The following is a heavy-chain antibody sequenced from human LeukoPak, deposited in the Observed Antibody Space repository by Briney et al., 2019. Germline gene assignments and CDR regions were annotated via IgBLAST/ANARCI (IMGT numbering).Heavy chain of an antibody. Sequence: PGGSLRLSCAASGFTFSSYEMNWVRQAPGKGLEWVGFIRSKAYGGTTEYAASVKGRFTISRDDSKSIAYLQMNSLKTEDTAVYYCTRDQVAAAGIVYYYYMDVWGKGTTVTVSS. CDR2: IRSKAYGGTT. CDR1: GFTFSSYE. D-gene: IGHD6-13*01. CDR3: TRDQVAAAGIVYYYYMDV. J-gene: IGHJ6*03. V-gene: IGHV3-49*04.